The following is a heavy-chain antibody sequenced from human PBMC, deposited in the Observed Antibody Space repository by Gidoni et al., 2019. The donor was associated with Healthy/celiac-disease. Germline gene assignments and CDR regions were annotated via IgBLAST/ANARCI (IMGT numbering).Heavy chain of an antibody. J-gene: IGHJ4*02. CDR3: ARGRPTVWFRELLHFDY. V-gene: IGHV4-34*01. D-gene: IGHD3-10*01. CDR1: GGSFSGYY. Sequence: QVQLQQWGAGLLKPSETLSLTCAVYGGSFSGYYWSWIRQPPGKGLEWIGESNHSGSTNYNPSLKSRVTISVDTSKNQFSLKLSSVTAADTAVYYCARGRPTVWFRELLHFDYWGQGTLVTVSS. CDR2: SNHSGST.